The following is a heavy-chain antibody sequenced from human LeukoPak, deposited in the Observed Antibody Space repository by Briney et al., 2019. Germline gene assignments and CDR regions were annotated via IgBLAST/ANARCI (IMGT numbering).Heavy chain of an antibody. CDR2: ISYDGSNK. D-gene: IGHD6-6*01. CDR1: GFTFSSYA. J-gene: IGHJ4*02. Sequence: GGSLRLSCAASGFTFSSYAMHWVRQAPGKGLEWVAVISYDGSNKYYADSVKGRFTISRDNSKNTLYLQMNSLRAEDTAVYYCARPPSWRKGFDYWGQGTLVTVSS. V-gene: IGHV3-30-3*01. CDR3: ARPPSWRKGFDY.